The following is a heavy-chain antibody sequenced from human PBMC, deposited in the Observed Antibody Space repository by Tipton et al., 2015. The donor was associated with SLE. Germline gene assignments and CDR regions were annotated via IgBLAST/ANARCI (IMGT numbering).Heavy chain of an antibody. CDR3: ARDGAEYSNSSGGLYYYYYMDV. D-gene: IGHD6-6*01. J-gene: IGHJ6*03. CDR2: MYFSGST. Sequence: PGLVKPSETLSLTCGVSGDSLSSGYFWGWIRQPPGKGLEWIGNMYFSGSTYYSPSLKSRVTISVDTSRNQFSLKLRSVTAADTAVYYCARDGAEYSNSSGGLYYYYYMDVWGKGTTVTVSS. V-gene: IGHV4-38-2*02. CDR1: GDSLSSGYF.